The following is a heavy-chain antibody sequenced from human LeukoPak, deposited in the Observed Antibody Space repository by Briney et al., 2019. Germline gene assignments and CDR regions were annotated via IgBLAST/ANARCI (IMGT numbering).Heavy chain of an antibody. Sequence: GGSLRLSCAASGFTVSSNYMTWVRQAPGKGLEWVSSISSSSSYIYYADSVKGRFTISRDNAKNSLYLQMNSLRAEDTAVYYCARLERAVAGTDDAFDIWGQGTMVTVSS. J-gene: IGHJ3*02. V-gene: IGHV3-21*01. CDR2: ISSSSSYI. CDR1: GFTVSSNY. D-gene: IGHD6-19*01. CDR3: ARLERAVAGTDDAFDI.